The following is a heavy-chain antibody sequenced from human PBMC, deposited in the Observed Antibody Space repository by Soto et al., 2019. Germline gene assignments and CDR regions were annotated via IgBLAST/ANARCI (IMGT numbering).Heavy chain of an antibody. CDR3: AKLIRNQEPLHFDY. V-gene: IGHV3-23*01. CDR2: ISGSGGST. CDR1: GFTFGSYA. J-gene: IGHJ4*02. Sequence: PGGSLRLSCAASGFTFGSYAMSGVRQAPGKGLEWVSAISGSGGSTYYADSVKGRFTISRDNSKNTLYLQMNSLRAEDTAVYYCAKLIRNQEPLHFDYWGPGTLVTVSS. D-gene: IGHD1-26*01.